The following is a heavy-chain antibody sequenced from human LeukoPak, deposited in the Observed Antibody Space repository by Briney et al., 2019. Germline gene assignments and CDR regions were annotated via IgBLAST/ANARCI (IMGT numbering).Heavy chain of an antibody. V-gene: IGHV4-34*01. J-gene: IGHJ4*02. CDR1: GGSFSGYY. Sequence: PSETLSLTCAVYGGSFSGYYWSWIRQPPGKGLEWIGEINHSGSTNYNPSLKSRVTISVDTSKNQFSLKLSSVTAADTAVYYCVRGPRYYYDSSGFHWGQGTLVTVSS. CDR3: VRGPRYYYDSSGFH. D-gene: IGHD3-22*01. CDR2: INHSGST.